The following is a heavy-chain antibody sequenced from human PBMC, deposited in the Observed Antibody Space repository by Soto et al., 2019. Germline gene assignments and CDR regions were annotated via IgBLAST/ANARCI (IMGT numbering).Heavy chain of an antibody. CDR1: GYTFTSYG. CDR2: ISAYNGNT. Sequence: QVQLVQSGAEVKKPGASVKVSCKASGYTFTSYGISWVRQAPGQGLEWMGWISAYNGNTNYAQKLQGRVTMTTDTSTSPADMELRGLRSDDTSVYYCARGRQQLGGGGAANYYYYYGMDVWAKGPRSPSP. CDR3: ARGRQQLGGGGAANYYYYYGMDV. D-gene: IGHD6-13*01. J-gene: IGHJ6*02. V-gene: IGHV1-18*01.